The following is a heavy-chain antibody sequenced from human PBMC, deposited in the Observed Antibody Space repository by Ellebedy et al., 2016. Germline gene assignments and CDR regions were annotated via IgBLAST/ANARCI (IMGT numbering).Heavy chain of an antibody. CDR2: INPSGGST. D-gene: IGHD1-26*01. J-gene: IGHJ5*02. V-gene: IGHV1-46*01. CDR1: GYTFTSYY. Sequence: ASVKVSXXASGYTFTSYYMHWVRQAPGQGLEWMGIINPSGGSTSYAQKFQGRVTMTRDTSTSTVYMELSSLRSEDTAVYYCARDTRDGVGSSEAYYDPWGQGTLVTVSS. CDR3: ARDTRDGVGSSEAYYDP.